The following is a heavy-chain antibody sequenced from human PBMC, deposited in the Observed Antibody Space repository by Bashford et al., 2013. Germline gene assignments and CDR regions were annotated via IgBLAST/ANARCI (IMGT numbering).Heavy chain of an antibody. D-gene: IGHD3-22*01. CDR1: GFTFRSYY. CDR3: ARVGRGYDSSAYTLFDN. CDR2: IGGDESNT. Sequence: GSLRLSCVASGFTFRSYYMHWVRQAPGKGLVWVSRIGGDESNTLYADSVKGRFTISRDNAKNTLYLHMDSLTVEDTAVYYCARVGRGYDSSAYTLFDNWGQGSLVTVSS. J-gene: IGHJ4*02. V-gene: IGHV3-74*01.